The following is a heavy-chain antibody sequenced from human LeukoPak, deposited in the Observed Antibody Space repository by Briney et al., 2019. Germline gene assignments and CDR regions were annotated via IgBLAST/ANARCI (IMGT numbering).Heavy chain of an antibody. J-gene: IGHJ4*02. Sequence: GGSLRLSCAASGFTFSSYSMNWVRQAPGKGLEWVSSISNSSSYIYYADSVKGRFTISRDNAKNSLYLQMNSLRAEDTAVYYCARDNLGYCSGGSCYSGTPDYWGQGTLVTVSS. V-gene: IGHV3-21*01. CDR2: ISNSSSYI. CDR3: ARDNLGYCSGGSCYSGTPDY. CDR1: GFTFSSYS. D-gene: IGHD2-15*01.